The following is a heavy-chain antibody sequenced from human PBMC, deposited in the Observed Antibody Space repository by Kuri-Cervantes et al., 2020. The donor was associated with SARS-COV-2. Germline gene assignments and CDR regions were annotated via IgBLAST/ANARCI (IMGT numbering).Heavy chain of an antibody. V-gene: IGHV3-30-3*01. CDR1: GFTFSSYA. CDR3: ASLGFDDNLYYYYYMDV. J-gene: IGHJ6*03. D-gene: IGHD5-12*01. CDR2: ISYDGSNK. Sequence: GGSLRLSCAASGFTFSSYAMHWVRQAPGKGLEWVAVISYDGSNKYYADSVKGRFTISRDNAKNSLYLQMNSLRAEDTAVYYCASLGFDDNLYYYYYMDVWGKGTTVTVSS.